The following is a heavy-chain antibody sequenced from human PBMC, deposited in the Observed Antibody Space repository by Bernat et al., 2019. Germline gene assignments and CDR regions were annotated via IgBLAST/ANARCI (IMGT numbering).Heavy chain of an antibody. CDR3: TTGLKAAEHFDDAFDI. V-gene: IGHV3-15*01. D-gene: IGHD2-15*01. Sequence: EMQLVESGGGLVKPGGSLRLSCAASGFTFNNAWMTWVRQVPGKRLEWVGRIMSKTAGGTTHYAAPMKDRFTISRDDSRNTVYLEMNSLKTEDTSVYFCTTGLKAAEHFDDAFDIWGQGTMVIVSS. CDR1: GFTFNNAW. J-gene: IGHJ3*02. CDR2: IMSKTAGGTT.